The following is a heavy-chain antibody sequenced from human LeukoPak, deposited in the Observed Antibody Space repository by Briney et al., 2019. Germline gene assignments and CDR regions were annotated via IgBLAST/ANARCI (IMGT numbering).Heavy chain of an antibody. CDR2: IYTSGST. V-gene: IGHV4-61*02. Sequence: SETLSLTCTVSGGSISSGSYYWSWIRQPAGKGLEWIGRIYTSGSTNYNPSLKSRVTISVDTSKNQFSLKLSSVTAADTAVYYCARGGSQADYWGQGTLVTVSS. J-gene: IGHJ4*02. D-gene: IGHD1-26*01. CDR1: GGSISSGSYY. CDR3: ARGGSQADY.